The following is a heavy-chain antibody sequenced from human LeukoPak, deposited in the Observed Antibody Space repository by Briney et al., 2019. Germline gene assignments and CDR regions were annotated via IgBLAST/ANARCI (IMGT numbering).Heavy chain of an antibody. D-gene: IGHD3-10*01. V-gene: IGHV3-23*01. J-gene: IGHJ4*01. Sequence: GGSLRLSCAASGFTLRSYTMNWVRQAPGKALEWVAGISDSGDATKYADSVKGRFTISRDNFRNTVHLQMDSLKVEDTAIYYCTKDDVAMIRGVIIKWGQGTLVIVSS. CDR2: ISDSGDAT. CDR1: GFTLRSYT. CDR3: TKDDVAMIRGVIIK.